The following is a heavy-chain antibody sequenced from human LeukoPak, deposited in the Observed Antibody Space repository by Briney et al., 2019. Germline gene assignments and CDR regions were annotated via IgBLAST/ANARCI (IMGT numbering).Heavy chain of an antibody. D-gene: IGHD5-18*01. CDR2: ISGYNGSI. CDR3: ARDLPRGGYSYGYAF. Sequence: VNVSCQACGCTFTRYGIRWVRLAPGEGLEWMGWISGYNGSIFYAQKIQVRVTMTTDTSTRTVYMELRSLRSDDTAVYYCARDLPRGGYSYGYAFWGQGTLVTVSS. V-gene: IGHV1-18*01. J-gene: IGHJ4*02. CDR1: GCTFTRYG.